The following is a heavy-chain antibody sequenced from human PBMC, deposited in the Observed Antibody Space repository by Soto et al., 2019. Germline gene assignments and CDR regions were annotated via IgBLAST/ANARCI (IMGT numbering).Heavy chain of an antibody. Sequence: GGSLRLSCAASGVIFSSYYMAWVRQAPGKGLEWVSTISSSADATHYADSVKGRFTISRDNSKNTLYLQMNNLGAEDTATYYCAKSYFFSWYDSWGQGTLVTVSS. CDR1: GVIFSSYY. J-gene: IGHJ5*01. D-gene: IGHD3-10*01. CDR2: ISSSADAT. CDR3: AKSYFFSWYDS. V-gene: IGHV3-23*01.